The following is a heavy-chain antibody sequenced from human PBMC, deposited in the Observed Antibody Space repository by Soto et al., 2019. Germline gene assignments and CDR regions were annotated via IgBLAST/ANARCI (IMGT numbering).Heavy chain of an antibody. Sequence: GGSLRLSCAASGFTFSSSWMTWVRQAPGMGLEWVANIKQDGSEKQYVVSVKGRFAISRDNAKNSLYLEMNSLRAEDTAVYYCARDPWGYKSSGYYFGAFDIWGQGTMVTVSS. J-gene: IGHJ3*02. CDR1: GFTFSSSW. CDR2: IKQDGSEK. CDR3: ARDPWGYKSSGYYFGAFDI. V-gene: IGHV3-7*01. D-gene: IGHD3-22*01.